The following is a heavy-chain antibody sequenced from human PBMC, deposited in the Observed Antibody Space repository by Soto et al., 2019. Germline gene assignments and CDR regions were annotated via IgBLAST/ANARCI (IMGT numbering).Heavy chain of an antibody. D-gene: IGHD5-18*01. CDR1: GFTFTSYG. CDR2: ISYDGGLQ. CDR3: VSDRGYGHASVPYS. Sequence: QAHLVESGGGVVQPGRSLRLSCAASGFTFTSYGMHWVRQAPGTRLEWVAVISYDGGLQHYADSVKGRFTISRDNSKNMVLLQMNSLRAADTAVYYWVSDRGYGHASVPYSWGQGTLVSVSS. J-gene: IGHJ4*02. V-gene: IGHV3-30*03.